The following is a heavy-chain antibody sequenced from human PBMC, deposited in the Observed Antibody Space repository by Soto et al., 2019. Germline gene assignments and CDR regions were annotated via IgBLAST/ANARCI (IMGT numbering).Heavy chain of an antibody. Sequence: ASVKVSCKASGYTFTGYYMHWVRQAPGQGLEWMGWINPNSGGTNYAQKFQGWVTMTRDTSISTAYMELSRLRSDDTAVYYCARGRDYYDSSGYLFDIWGQGTMVT. D-gene: IGHD3-22*01. CDR1: GYTFTGYY. V-gene: IGHV1-2*04. CDR3: ARGRDYYDSSGYLFDI. CDR2: INPNSGGT. J-gene: IGHJ3*02.